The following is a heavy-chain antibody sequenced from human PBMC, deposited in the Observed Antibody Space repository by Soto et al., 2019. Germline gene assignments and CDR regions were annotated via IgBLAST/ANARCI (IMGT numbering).Heavy chain of an antibody. D-gene: IGHD5-12*01. CDR3: ARGGGYDSSGRGQGNDWFDP. V-gene: IGHV1-3*01. Sequence: QVQLVQPGAEVKKPGASVKVSCKASGYTFTSYAMHWVRQAPGQRLGWMGGINAGNGNTKYSQKFQGRVTITRDTSASTAYMELSSLRSEDTAVYYCARGGGYDSSGRGQGNDWFDPWGQGTLVTVSS. CDR2: INAGNGNT. J-gene: IGHJ5*02. CDR1: GYTFTSYA.